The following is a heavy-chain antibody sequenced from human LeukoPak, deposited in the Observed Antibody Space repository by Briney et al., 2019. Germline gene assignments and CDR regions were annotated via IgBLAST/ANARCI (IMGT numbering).Heavy chain of an antibody. CDR1: GYSISSGYY. V-gene: IGHV4-38-2*02. D-gene: IGHD3-22*01. CDR3: ARVGDYYDSSY. CDR2: IYHSGST. J-gene: IGHJ4*02. Sequence: SETLSLTCTVSGYSISSGYYWGWIRQPPGKGLEWIGSIYHSGSTYYNPSLKSRVTISVDTSKNQFSLKLSSVTAADTAVYYCARVGDYYDSSYWGQGTLVTVSS.